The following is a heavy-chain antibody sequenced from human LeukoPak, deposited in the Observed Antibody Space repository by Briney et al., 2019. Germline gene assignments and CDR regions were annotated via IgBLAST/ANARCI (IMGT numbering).Heavy chain of an antibody. CDR2: ISGSGDSI. CDR3: ARDDAVAGGYLDY. D-gene: IGHD6-19*01. J-gene: IGHJ4*02. V-gene: IGHV3-23*01. Sequence: GGSLRLSCAASGFTFSNYAMTWVRQAPGKGLEWLSPISGSGDSICYADSVKGRFTNSRDNSKNTLYLQMSSLRTEDTAVYYCARDDAVAGGYLDYWGQGTLVSVSS. CDR1: GFTFSNYA.